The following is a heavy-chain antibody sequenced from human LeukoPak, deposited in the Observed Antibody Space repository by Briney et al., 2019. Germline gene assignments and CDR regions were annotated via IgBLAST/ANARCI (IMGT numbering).Heavy chain of an antibody. CDR2: ISGSGGST. CDR1: GFTFSSYG. Sequence: GGSLRLSCAASGFTFSSYGMSWVRQAPGKGLEWVSAISGSGGSTYYADSVKGRFTISRDNSKNTLYLQMNSLRSEDTAVYYCARDKISHYYGSGAYYYYYMDVWGKGTTVTISS. V-gene: IGHV3-23*01. CDR3: ARDKISHYYGSGAYYYYYMDV. J-gene: IGHJ6*03. D-gene: IGHD3-10*01.